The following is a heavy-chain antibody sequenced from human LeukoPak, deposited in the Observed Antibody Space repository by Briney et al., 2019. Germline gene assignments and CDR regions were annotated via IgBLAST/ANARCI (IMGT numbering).Heavy chain of an antibody. D-gene: IGHD5-18*01. J-gene: IGHJ4*02. Sequence: PGGSLRLSCAASGFTFSSYAMSWVRQAPGMGLEWVSAISGSGGSTYYADSVKGRFTISRDNSKNTLYLQMNSLRAEDTAVYYCAKDLVGYSYGYPYFDYWGQGTLVTVSS. V-gene: IGHV3-23*01. CDR1: GFTFSSYA. CDR2: ISGSGGST. CDR3: AKDLVGYSYGYPYFDY.